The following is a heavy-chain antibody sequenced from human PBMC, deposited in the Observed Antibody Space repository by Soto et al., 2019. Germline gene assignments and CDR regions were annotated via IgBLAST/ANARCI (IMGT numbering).Heavy chain of an antibody. CDR3: ARESKLYYDTSPGYYYAMAV. CDR2: ISAYSGNT. D-gene: IGHD3-22*01. V-gene: IGHV1-18*01. CDR1: GYTFISYG. Sequence: ASVKVSCKASGYTFISYGIAWVRQAPGQGLEWMGWISAYSGNTNYAQKFQGRVTMTKDTSTSTAYMELRSLRSDDTAVYYCARESKLYYDTSPGYYYAMAVWAQGTTVPVSS. J-gene: IGHJ6*02.